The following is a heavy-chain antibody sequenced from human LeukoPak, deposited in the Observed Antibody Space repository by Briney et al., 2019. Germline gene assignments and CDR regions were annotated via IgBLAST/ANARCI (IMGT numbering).Heavy chain of an antibody. CDR3: AADKGGDILTGPALTARDSYGEGNYNYGMDV. J-gene: IGHJ6*04. V-gene: IGHV1-58*01. D-gene: IGHD3-9*01. Sequence: PAASVKVSCKASGFTFINSAVQWVRQARGQRLEWIGRIVVGSGDTNYAQNFSERVTITRDMSTSTAYMELSSLRSEDTAVYYCAADKGGDILTGPALTARDSYGEGNYNYGMDVWGKGTTVTVSS. CDR1: GFTFINSA. CDR2: IVVGSGDT.